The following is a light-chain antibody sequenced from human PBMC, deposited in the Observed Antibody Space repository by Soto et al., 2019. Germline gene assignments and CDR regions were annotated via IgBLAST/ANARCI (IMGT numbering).Light chain of an antibody. CDR1: QSTSSY. V-gene: IGKV1-39*01. CDR3: QQSYSTPFT. J-gene: IGKJ2*01. CDR2: PAS. Sequence: DIQMTQSPFSLSASVGDRVTITCRASQSTSSYLNWYQQKPGKAPNLLIYPASSLQGGVPSRFSGSASGTDFTLTISSLHPEDFATYYCQQSYSTPFTFGQGTKLQIK.